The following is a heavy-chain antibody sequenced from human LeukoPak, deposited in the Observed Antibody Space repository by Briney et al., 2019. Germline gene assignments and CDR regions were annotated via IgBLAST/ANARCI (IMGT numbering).Heavy chain of an antibody. CDR3: ARGGSLGWDLYYFDY. CDR1: GFTFSSYN. D-gene: IGHD1-26*01. V-gene: IGHV3-21*01. CDR2: ITSSSTYI. J-gene: IGHJ4*02. Sequence: GGSLRLSCAASGFTFSSYNMNWVRQAPGKGLKWVSSITSSSTYIYYADSVKGRFTISRDNAKNSLYLQMNSLRAEDTAVYYCARGGSLGWDLYYFDYWGQGTLVTVSS.